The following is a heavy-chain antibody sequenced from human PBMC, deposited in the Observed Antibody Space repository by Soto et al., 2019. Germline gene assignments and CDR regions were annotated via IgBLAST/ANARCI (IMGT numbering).Heavy chain of an antibody. CDR3: ARDRRDADTI. J-gene: IGHJ4*02. Sequence: EVQVVESGGGLVQPGGSLRLSCAASGFYVSGYYMSWFRQAPGKGLEWVSVIYRGGDIYYADSVQGRFTTSRDISRNSLDLQMNSLRAEDTAIYYCARDRRDADTIWGQGVVVTVSS. V-gene: IGHV3-66*01. CDR2: IYRGGDI. CDR1: GFYVSGYY. D-gene: IGHD3-3*01.